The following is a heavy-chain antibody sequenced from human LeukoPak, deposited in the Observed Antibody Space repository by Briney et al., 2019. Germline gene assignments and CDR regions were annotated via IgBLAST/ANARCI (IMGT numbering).Heavy chain of an antibody. CDR3: ARENWGPDY. CDR2: IKQDGSDK. D-gene: IGHD7-27*01. CDR1: GFTFNKYW. V-gene: IGHV3-7*01. Sequence: GGSLRLSCAASGFTFNKYWMTWVHQAPGKGLEWVANIKQDGSDKHYVSSVKGRFTISRDNAKNSVYLQMNSLRDEDTAIYYCARENWGPDYWGQGTLVTVSS. J-gene: IGHJ4*02.